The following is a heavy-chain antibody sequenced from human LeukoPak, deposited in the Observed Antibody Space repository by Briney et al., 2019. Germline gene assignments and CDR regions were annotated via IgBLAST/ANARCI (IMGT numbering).Heavy chain of an antibody. J-gene: IGHJ4*02. D-gene: IGHD1-14*01. V-gene: IGHV4-59*12. CDR1: GGSISSYY. CDR2: ITDGGST. CDR3: ARASTTCDD. Sequence: SETLSLTCSVSGGSISSYYWSWIRQPPGKGLEWIGHITDGGSTNYNPSLKSRVSISVDTSKNQFSLNLTSMTAADTALYFCARASTTCDDWGQGTLVTVSS.